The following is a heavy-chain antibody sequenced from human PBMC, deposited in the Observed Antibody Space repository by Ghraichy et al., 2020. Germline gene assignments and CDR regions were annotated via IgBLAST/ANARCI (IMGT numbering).Heavy chain of an antibody. CDR1: GGSISSRSYY. V-gene: IGHV4-39*01. Sequence: ESLNISCTVSGGSISSRSYYWGWIRQPPGQGLEWIGNIYHSGITYYNPCLKSRVTISVDTSKSQFSLKLTSVTAADTSMYYCARLSWSGDTRPTDYYFYGIDVWGQGTTVTVSS. CDR3: ARLSWSGDTRPTDYYFYGIDV. CDR2: IYHSGIT. D-gene: IGHD3-3*01. J-gene: IGHJ6*02.